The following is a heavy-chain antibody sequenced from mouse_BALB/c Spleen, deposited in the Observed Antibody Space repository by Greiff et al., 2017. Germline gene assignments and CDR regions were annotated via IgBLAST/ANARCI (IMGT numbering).Heavy chain of an antibody. CDR1: GFTFSDYY. J-gene: IGHJ3*01. V-gene: IGHV5-4*02. D-gene: IGHD2-1*01. Sequence: EVHLVESGGGLVKPGGSLKLSCAASGFTFSDYYMYWVRQTPEKRLEWVATISDGGSYTYYPDSVKGRFTISRDNAKNNLYLQMSSLKSEDTAMYYCARDRDGNAWFAYWGQGTLVTVSA. CDR3: ARDRDGNAWFAY. CDR2: ISDGGSYT.